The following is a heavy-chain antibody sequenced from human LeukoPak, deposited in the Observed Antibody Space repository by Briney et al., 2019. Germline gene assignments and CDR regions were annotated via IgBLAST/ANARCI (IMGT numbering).Heavy chain of an antibody. CDR2: ITPHGRNT. CDR1: GFTFSSYS. J-gene: IGHJ4*02. D-gene: IGHD6-19*01. V-gene: IGHV3-64D*09. CDR3: ARIAVVGSTTDY. Sequence: PGGCLRLSCSATGFTFSSYSMDWVRQAPGKGLEYVSAITPHGRNTYYADSVKGRFTISRDNSKNTLYLQMSSLRADEDTAVYYCARIAVVGSTTDYWGQATLVTVPS.